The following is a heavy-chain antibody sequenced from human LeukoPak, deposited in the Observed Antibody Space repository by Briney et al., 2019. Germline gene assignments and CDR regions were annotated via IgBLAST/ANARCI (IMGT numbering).Heavy chain of an antibody. J-gene: IGHJ5*02. CDR2: INSDGSST. CDR3: ARGPGYYDFWSGYYWP. V-gene: IGHV3-74*01. CDR1: GFTFSSYW. Sequence: GGSLRLSCAASGFTFSSYWMHWARQAPGKGLVWVSRINSDGSSTSYADSVKGRFTISRDNAKNTLYLQMNSLRAEDTAVYYCARGPGYYDFWSGYYWPWGQGTLVTVSS. D-gene: IGHD3-3*01.